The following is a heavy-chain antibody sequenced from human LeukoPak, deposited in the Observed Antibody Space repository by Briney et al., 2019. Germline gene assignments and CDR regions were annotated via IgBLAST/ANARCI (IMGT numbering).Heavy chain of an antibody. Sequence: ASVKVSCKASGYTFTGYYMHWVRQAPGQGLEWMGRINPNSGGTNYAQKFQGWVTMTRDTSISTAYMELSRLRSDDTAVYYCARDVSGYPTAAFDIWGQGTMVTVSS. J-gene: IGHJ3*02. D-gene: IGHD3-22*01. CDR1: GYTFTGYY. CDR3: ARDVSGYPTAAFDI. V-gene: IGHV1-2*04. CDR2: INPNSGGT.